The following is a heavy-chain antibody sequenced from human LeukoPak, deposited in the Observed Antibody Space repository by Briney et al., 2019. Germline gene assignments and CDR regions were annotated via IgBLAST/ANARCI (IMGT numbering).Heavy chain of an antibody. CDR3: ARELGVGETGFDY. Sequence: GASVKVSCKASGYTFSSYAISWVRQAPGQGLEWMGGTIPIFGTANYAQKFQGRVTITADESTSTAYMELSSLRSEDTAAYYCARELGVGETGFDYWGQGTLVTVSS. D-gene: IGHD3-16*01. J-gene: IGHJ4*02. CDR2: TIPIFGTA. CDR1: GYTFSSYA. V-gene: IGHV1-69*13.